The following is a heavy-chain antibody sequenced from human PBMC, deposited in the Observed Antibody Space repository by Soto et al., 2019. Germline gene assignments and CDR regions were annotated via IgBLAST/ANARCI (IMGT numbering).Heavy chain of an antibody. Sequence: SETLSLTCTVSGGSISSGGYYWSWIRQHPGKGLEWLGYIYYTGSTYYNPSLMSRVTMSVDTSKNQFSLKLSSVIAADTAVYYCARALYGSSYGMDVWGQGTTVTVSS. CDR1: GGSISSGGYY. D-gene: IGHD3-10*01. J-gene: IGHJ6*02. CDR2: IYYTGST. V-gene: IGHV4-31*03. CDR3: ARALYGSSYGMDV.